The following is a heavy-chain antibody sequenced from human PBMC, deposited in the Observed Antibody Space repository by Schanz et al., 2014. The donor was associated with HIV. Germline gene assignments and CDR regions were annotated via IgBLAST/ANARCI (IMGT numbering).Heavy chain of an antibody. CDR2: ISDTGVRT. J-gene: IGHJ6*02. V-gene: IGHV3-23*04. D-gene: IGHD3-3*01. CDR3: ARDLGVTISTSGPPRNYYAMDV. CDR1: GFTFSNYW. Sequence: EVQLVESGGGLVQPGGSLRLYCAASGFTFSNYWMSWVRQAPGKGLVRVSGISDTGVRTNYADSVKGRLTISRDNSENTLYLQMNSLRAEDTAVFYCARDLGVTISTSGPPRNYYAMDVWGQGTAVTVSS.